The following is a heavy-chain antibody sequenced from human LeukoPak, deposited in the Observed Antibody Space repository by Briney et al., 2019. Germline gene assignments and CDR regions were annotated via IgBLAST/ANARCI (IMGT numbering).Heavy chain of an antibody. V-gene: IGHV4-34*01. J-gene: IGHJ4*02. D-gene: IGHD5-18*01. CDR1: GGSFSGYY. CDR2: INHSGST. Sequence: ETPSLTCAVYGGSFSGYYWSWIRQPPGKGLEWIGEINHSGSTNYNPSLKSRVTISVDTSKNQFSLKLSSVTAADTAVYYCARETVDTAMVIDYWGQGTLVTVSS. CDR3: ARETVDTAMVIDY.